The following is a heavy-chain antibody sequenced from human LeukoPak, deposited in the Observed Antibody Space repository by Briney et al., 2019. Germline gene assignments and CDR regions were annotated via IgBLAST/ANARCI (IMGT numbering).Heavy chain of an antibody. J-gene: IGHJ4*02. CDR1: GFTFSSYS. Sequence: GGSLRLSCAASGFTFSSYSMNWVRQTPGKGLEWVSYISSSSSTIYYADSVKGRFTISRDNAKNSLYLQMNSLRAEDTAVYYCARDRGPAFYYYDSSGPFDYWGQGTLVTVSS. D-gene: IGHD3-22*01. V-gene: IGHV3-48*04. CDR3: ARDRGPAFYYYDSSGPFDY. CDR2: ISSSSSTI.